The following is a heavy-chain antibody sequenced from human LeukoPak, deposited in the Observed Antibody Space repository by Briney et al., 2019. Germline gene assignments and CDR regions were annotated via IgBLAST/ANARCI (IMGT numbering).Heavy chain of an antibody. CDR1: GGTFSGYY. D-gene: IGHD3-10*01. V-gene: IGHV4-34*01. J-gene: IGHJ5*02. CDR3: ARRNGSGSYYNWFDP. Sequence: SETLSLTCAVYGGTFSGYYWSWIRQPPGKGLEWIGEINHSGSTNYNPSLKSRVTISVDTSKNQFSLKLSSVTAADTAVYYCARRNGSGSYYNWFDPWGQGTLVTVSS. CDR2: INHSGST.